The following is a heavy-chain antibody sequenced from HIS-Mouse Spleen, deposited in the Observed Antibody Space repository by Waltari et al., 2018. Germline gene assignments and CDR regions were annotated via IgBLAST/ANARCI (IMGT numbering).Heavy chain of an antibody. Sequence: EVQLVESGGGLVQPGGSLRLSCAAPGFTVRSNYMSWVRQAPGKGLEWFSVIYSGGSTYYADSVKGRFTISRDNSKNTLYLQMNSLRAEDTTVYYCARDIKAAACWGQGTLVTVSS. CDR3: ARDIKAAAC. V-gene: IGHV3-66*01. CDR1: GFTVRSNY. CDR2: IYSGGST. D-gene: IGHD6-13*01. J-gene: IGHJ4*02.